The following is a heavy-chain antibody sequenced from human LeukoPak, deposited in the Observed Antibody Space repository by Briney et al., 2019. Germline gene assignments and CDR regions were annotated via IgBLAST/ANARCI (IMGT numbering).Heavy chain of an antibody. CDR2: ISESGAIT. CDR3: AVSVRFERVWHYFNN. D-gene: IGHD3-9*01. Sequence: GGSLRLSCATSGFTFSSYPMSWVRQAPGKGLKWVSGISESGAITHYADSVKGRFTISRDNSKTTVFLQMNSLRAEDTAVYYCAVSVRFERVWHYFNNWGQGTQVTVSS. J-gene: IGHJ4*02. CDR1: GFTFSSYP. V-gene: IGHV3-23*01.